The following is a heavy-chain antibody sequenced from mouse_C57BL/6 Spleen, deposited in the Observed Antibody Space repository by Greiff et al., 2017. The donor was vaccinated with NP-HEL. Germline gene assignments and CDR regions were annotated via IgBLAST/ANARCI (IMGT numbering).Heavy chain of an antibody. D-gene: IGHD1-1*01. CDR2: INPNNGGT. Sequence: EVQLQQSGPELVKPGASVKISCKASGYTFTDYYMNWVKQSHGKSLEWIGDINPNNGGTSYNQKFKGKATLTVDKSSSTAYMELRSLTSEDSAVYYCAPTVVATENWYFDVWGTGTTVTVSS. CDR1: GYTFTDYY. V-gene: IGHV1-26*01. CDR3: APTVVATENWYFDV. J-gene: IGHJ1*03.